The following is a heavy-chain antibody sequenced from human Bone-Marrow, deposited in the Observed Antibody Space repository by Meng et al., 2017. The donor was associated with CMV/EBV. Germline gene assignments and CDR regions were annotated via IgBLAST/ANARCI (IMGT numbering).Heavy chain of an antibody. V-gene: IGHV3-49*04. J-gene: IGHJ6*02. CDR2: IRSKAYGGTT. CDR1: GFTLGDYA. Sequence: GGSLRLSCTASGFTLGDYAMSWVRQAPGKGLEWVGFIRSKAYGGTTENAASVKGRFTISRDDSKSIAYLQMNSLKTEDTAVYYCTRDNIVVVTAVLLSYYYGMDVWGQGTTVTVSS. D-gene: IGHD2-2*01. CDR3: TRDNIVVVTAVLLSYYYGMDV.